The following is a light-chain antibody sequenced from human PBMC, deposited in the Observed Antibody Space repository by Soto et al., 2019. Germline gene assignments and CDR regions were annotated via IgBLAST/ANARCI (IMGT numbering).Light chain of an antibody. Sequence: HSALTQPASVSGSPGQSITISCTGTRSDVGGYNYVSWYQQHPGKAPKLMIYDVSNRPSGVSNRFSGSKSGNTASLTISGLQAEDEADYYCSAYTSSSSYDFGTGTRSPS. CDR3: SAYTSSSSYD. J-gene: IGLJ1*01. CDR1: RSDVGGYNY. V-gene: IGLV2-14*01. CDR2: DVS.